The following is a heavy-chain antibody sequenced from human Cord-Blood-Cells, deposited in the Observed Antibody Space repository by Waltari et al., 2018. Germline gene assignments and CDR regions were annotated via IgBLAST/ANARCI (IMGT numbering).Heavy chain of an antibody. CDR3: ARQQDSSGWYYYYGMDV. D-gene: IGHD6-19*01. CDR1: GGSISSSSYY. V-gene: IGHV4-39*01. J-gene: IGHJ6*02. Sequence: QLQLQESGPGLVKPSETLSLTCTFSGGSISSSSYYWGWIRQPPGKGLEWIGSIYYSGSTYYNPSLKSRVTISVDTSKNQFSLKLSSVTAADTAVYYCARQQDSSGWYYYYGMDVWGQGTTVTVSS. CDR2: IYYSGST.